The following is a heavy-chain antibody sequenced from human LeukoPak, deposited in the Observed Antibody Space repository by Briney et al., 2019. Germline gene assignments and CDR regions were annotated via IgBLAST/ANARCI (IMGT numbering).Heavy chain of an antibody. D-gene: IGHD5-18*01. V-gene: IGHV1-2*02. CDR2: INPNSDGT. CDR3: ASHDRYSYVYFDY. CDR1: GYTFIDYY. J-gene: IGHJ4*02. Sequence: ASVTVSCKASGYTFIDYYLHWVRQAPGQGLEWMGWINPNSDGTNYAQKFQGRVTMTRDTSISTAYMELTRLTSDDTAMYYCASHDRYSYVYFDYWGQGTLVTVSS.